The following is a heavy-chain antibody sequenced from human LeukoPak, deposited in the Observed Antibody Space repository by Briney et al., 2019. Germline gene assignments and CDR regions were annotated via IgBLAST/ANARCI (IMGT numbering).Heavy chain of an antibody. Sequence: SETLSLTCAVYGGSFSGYYWSWIRQPPGKGLEWIGEINHSGSTNYNPSLKSRVTISVDTSKNQFSLKLSSMTAADTAVYYCASSIAAAGTDYWGQGTLVTISS. CDR3: ASSIAAAGTDY. D-gene: IGHD6-13*01. V-gene: IGHV4-34*01. J-gene: IGHJ4*02. CDR2: INHSGST. CDR1: GGSFSGYY.